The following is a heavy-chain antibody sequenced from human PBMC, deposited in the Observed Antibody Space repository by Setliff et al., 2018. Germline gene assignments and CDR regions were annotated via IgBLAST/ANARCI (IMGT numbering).Heavy chain of an antibody. CDR1: GYTFPSYD. V-gene: IGHV1-8*01. D-gene: IGHD2-15*01. CDR3: VRGARGRYCSGGSCSYFDY. Sequence: ASVKVSCKASGYTFPSYDINCLRQATGQGLEWMGWMNPTSGNTGYAQKLQGRVTMTRNTSISTAYMELSSLRSEGTAVYYCVRGARGRYCSGGSCSYFDYWVQGILVTVSS. CDR2: MNPTSGNT. J-gene: IGHJ4*02.